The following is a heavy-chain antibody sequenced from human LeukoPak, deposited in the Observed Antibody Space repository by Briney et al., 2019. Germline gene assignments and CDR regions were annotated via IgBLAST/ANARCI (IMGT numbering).Heavy chain of an antibody. CDR2: ISYSGST. V-gene: IGHV4-59*08. CDR3: TRQDRAMVTAFDY. D-gene: IGHD5-18*01. J-gene: IGHJ4*02. CDR1: GGSISRYY. Sequence: SETLSLTCTVAGGSISRYYWSWIRQPPGKGLEWIGYISYSGSTNYNPSLKSRVTISVDTSKNQFSLNLSSVTAADTAVYYCTRQDRAMVTAFDYWGQGTLVTVSS.